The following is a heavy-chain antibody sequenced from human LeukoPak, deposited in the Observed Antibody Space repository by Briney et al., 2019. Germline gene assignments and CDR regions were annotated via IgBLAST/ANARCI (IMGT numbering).Heavy chain of an antibody. J-gene: IGHJ5*02. Sequence: KPSETLSLTCAGYGGSFSGYYWSWIRQPPGKGLGWIGEINHSGSTNYNPSLKSRVTISVDTSKNQFSLKLSSVTAADTAVYYCARGGFYYDFWSGYYTSHGWFDPWGQGTLVTVSS. CDR1: GGSFSGYY. CDR3: ARGGFYYDFWSGYYTSHGWFDP. V-gene: IGHV4-34*01. D-gene: IGHD3-3*01. CDR2: INHSGST.